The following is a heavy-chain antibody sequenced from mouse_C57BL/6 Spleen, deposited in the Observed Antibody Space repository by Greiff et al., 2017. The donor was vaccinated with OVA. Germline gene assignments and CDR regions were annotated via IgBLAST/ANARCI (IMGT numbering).Heavy chain of an antibody. V-gene: IGHV1-80*01. CDR3: ARHGSLWYFDV. D-gene: IGHD1-1*01. J-gene: IGHJ1*03. CDR1: GYAFSSYW. CDR2: IYPGDGDT. Sequence: VKLMESGAELVKPGASVKISCKASGYAFSSYWMNWVKQRPGKGLEWIGQIYPGDGDTNYNGKFKGKATLTADKSSSTAYMQLSSLTSEDSAVYFCARHGSLWYFDVWGTGTTVTVSS.